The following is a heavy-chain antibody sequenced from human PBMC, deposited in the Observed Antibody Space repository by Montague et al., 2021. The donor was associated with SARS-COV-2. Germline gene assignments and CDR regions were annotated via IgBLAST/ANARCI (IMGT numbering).Heavy chain of an antibody. J-gene: IGHJ5*02. V-gene: IGHV4-39*01. Sequence: SETLSLTCTVSGGSISSSSCYWGWIRQPPGKGLEWIGSIYYSGSTYYNPSLKSRVTISVDTSKNQFSLKLSPVTAADTAVYYCARPLNLYYYGSGSYSSWFDPWGQGTLVTVSS. CDR3: ARPLNLYYYGSGSYSSWFDP. D-gene: IGHD3-10*01. CDR2: IYYSGST. CDR1: GGSISSSSCY.